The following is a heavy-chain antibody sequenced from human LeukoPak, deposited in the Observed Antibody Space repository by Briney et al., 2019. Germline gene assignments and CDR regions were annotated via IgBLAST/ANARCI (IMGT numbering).Heavy chain of an antibody. V-gene: IGHV3-64*01. D-gene: IGHD3-3*01. CDR1: GFTFSKYA. CDR2: IRVSGSHT. Sequence: PGGSLRLSCAASGFTFSKYALHWVRQAPGKGLEHVSGIRVSGSHTYYTQSVQGRFTISRDNSRNTLCLLMTNLRAEDMAVYYCARGRYDFWGGSSLDYWGQGALVTVSS. CDR3: ARGRYDFWGGSSLDY. J-gene: IGHJ4*02.